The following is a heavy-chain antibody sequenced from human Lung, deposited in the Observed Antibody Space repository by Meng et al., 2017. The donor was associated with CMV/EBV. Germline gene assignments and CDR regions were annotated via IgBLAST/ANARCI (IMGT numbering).Heavy chain of an antibody. CDR3: ARGVGYCSSTSCQVWFDP. V-gene: IGHV1-2*02. CDR1: GYTFTGYY. Sequence: ASXXVSCKASGYTFTGYYMHWVRQAPGQGLEWMGWINPNSGGTNYAQKFQGRVTMTRDTSISTAYMELSRLRSDDTAVYYCARGVGYCSSTSCQVWFDPWGQXTLVTVSS. D-gene: IGHD2-2*01. CDR2: INPNSGGT. J-gene: IGHJ5*02.